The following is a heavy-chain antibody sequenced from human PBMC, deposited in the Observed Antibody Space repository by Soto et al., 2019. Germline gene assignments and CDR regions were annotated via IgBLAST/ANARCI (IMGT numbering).Heavy chain of an antibody. Sequence: IFSKESGPTLVKPTQTLTLTCTFSGFSFSINGVAVGWIRQPPGQALEWLALIYWDDDQRYNPSLKNRLTITKDTSRNQVVLTMTNMDPVDTATYYCAHKRDVSRGFKSWGQGTLVTVSS. CDR1: GFSFSINGVA. V-gene: IGHV2-5*02. CDR2: IYWDDDQ. J-gene: IGHJ5*01. CDR3: AHKRDVSRGFKS.